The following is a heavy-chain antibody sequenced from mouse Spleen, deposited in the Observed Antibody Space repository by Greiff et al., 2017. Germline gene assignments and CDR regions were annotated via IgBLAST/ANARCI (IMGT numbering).Heavy chain of an antibody. CDR1: GFTFSDYG. CDR2: ISSGSSTI. CDR3: ARKLRNYAMDY. J-gene: IGHJ4*01. Sequence: DVKLVESGGGLVKPGGSLKLSCAASGFTFSDYGMHWVRQAPEKGLEWVAYISSGSSTIYYADPVKGRFTISRDNAKNTLFLQMTSLRSEDTAMYYCARKLRNYAMDYWGQGTSVTVSS. D-gene: IGHD1-3*01. V-gene: IGHV5-17*01.